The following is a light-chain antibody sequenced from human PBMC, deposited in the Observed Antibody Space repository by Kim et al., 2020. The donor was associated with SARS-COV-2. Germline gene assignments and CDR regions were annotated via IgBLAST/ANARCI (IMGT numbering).Light chain of an antibody. CDR3: KQYYSYPPVT. Sequence: STGDRVTSSGRASQGISIYLAWYQQKPGKAPKLLIYAASTLQSGVPSRFSGSGSGTDFTLTISCLQSEDFATYYCKQYYSYPPVTFGGGTKVDIK. V-gene: IGKV1-8*01. CDR1: QGISIY. J-gene: IGKJ4*01. CDR2: AAS.